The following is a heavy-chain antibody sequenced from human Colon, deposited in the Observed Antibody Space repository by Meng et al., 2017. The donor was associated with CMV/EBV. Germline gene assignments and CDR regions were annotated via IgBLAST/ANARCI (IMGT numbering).Heavy chain of an antibody. CDR3: AKGRGYCSSTSCYTWYFDY. V-gene: IGHV3-43D*03. J-gene: IGHJ4*02. D-gene: IGHD2-2*02. Sequence: GGSLRLSCAASGFTFDDYAMHWVRQAPGKGLEWVSLIGWDGGSTYYADSVKGRFTISRDNSKNSLYLQMNSLRAEDTALYYCAKGRGYCSSTSCYTWYFDYWGQGTLVTVSS. CDR1: GFTFDDYA. CDR2: IGWDGGST.